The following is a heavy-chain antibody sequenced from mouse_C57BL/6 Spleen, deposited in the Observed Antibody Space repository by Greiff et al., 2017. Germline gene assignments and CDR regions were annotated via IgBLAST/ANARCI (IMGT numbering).Heavy chain of an antibody. CDR1: GYTFNSYW. CDR2: INPSSGYT. D-gene: IGHD1-1*01. CDR3: SRGGTTVVPDFYY. J-gene: IGHJ2*01. V-gene: IGHV1-7*01. Sequence: VQLQQSGAELAKPGASVKLSCKASGYTFNSYWMHWVKQRPGQGLEWIGYINPSSGYTKYNQKFKDKATLTADKSSSTSYMQLSSLTYEDSAVYYCSRGGTTVVPDFYYWGQGTTLTVSS.